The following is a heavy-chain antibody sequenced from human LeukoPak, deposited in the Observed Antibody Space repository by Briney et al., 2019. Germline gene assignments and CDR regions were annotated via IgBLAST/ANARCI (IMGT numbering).Heavy chain of an antibody. D-gene: IGHD3-22*01. Sequence: SETLSLTCTVSGGSISSSSYYWGWIRQPPGKGLEWIGSIYYSGSTYYNPSLKSRATISVDTSKNQFSLKLSSVTAADTAVYYCARPPPNYYDSSGSPQYFDYWGQGTLVTVSS. V-gene: IGHV4-39*01. CDR3: ARPPPNYYDSSGSPQYFDY. CDR2: IYYSGST. J-gene: IGHJ4*02. CDR1: GGSISSSSYY.